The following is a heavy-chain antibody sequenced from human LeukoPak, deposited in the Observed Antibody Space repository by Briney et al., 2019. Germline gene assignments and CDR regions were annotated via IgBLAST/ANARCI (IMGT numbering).Heavy chain of an antibody. Sequence: GRSLRLSCAASGFTFSSYAMHWVRQAPGKGLEWVAVISSDGSRKHYGDSVKGRFTISRDNSESTLFLQMNSLRTDDTSVYFCAKYAYNWNAPDGFDMWGQGTMVIVSS. V-gene: IGHV3-30*18. D-gene: IGHD1-1*01. CDR3: AKYAYNWNAPDGFDM. CDR1: GFTFSSYA. J-gene: IGHJ3*02. CDR2: ISSDGSRK.